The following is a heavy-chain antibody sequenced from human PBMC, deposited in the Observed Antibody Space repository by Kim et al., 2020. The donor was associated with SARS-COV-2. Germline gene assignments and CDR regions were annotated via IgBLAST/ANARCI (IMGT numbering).Heavy chain of an antibody. CDR3: ARAPGGYGLYDYYYGMDV. Sequence: GGSLRLSCAASGFTFSSYDMHWVRQATGKGLEWVSAIGTAGDTYYPGSVKGRFTISRENAKNSLYLQMNSLRAGDTAVYYCARAPGGYGLYDYYYGMDVWGQGTTVTVSS. D-gene: IGHD5-12*01. CDR2: IGTAGDT. J-gene: IGHJ6*02. CDR1: GFTFSSYD. V-gene: IGHV3-13*01.